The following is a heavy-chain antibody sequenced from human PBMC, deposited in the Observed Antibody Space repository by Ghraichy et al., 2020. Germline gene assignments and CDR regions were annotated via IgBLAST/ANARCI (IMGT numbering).Heavy chain of an antibody. CDR3: ARDVRGSSGWYYYYYYMDV. Sequence: GGSLRLSCAASGFTFDDYGMSWVRQAPGKGLEWVSGINWNGGSTGYADSVKGRFTISRDNAKNSLYLQMNSLRAEDTALYHCARDVRGSSGWYYYYYYMDVWGKGTTVTVSS. CDR1: GFTFDDYG. CDR2: INWNGGST. D-gene: IGHD6-19*01. V-gene: IGHV3-20*01. J-gene: IGHJ6*03.